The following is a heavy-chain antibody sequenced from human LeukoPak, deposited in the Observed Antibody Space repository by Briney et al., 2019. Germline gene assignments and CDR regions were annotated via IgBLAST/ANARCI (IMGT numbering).Heavy chain of an antibody. J-gene: IGHJ6*03. V-gene: IGHV1-2*02. CDR2: INPDSGDI. CDR1: GYILTDYR. CDR3: ARAFTIRDMDV. Sequence: ASVKVSCKASGYILTDYRIHWVRQAPGQGLEWMGWINPDSGDIHSAQKFQGRVTMTRDTSTSTAYMELSRLGYDDTAVYYCARAFTIRDMDVWGKGSLVTVSS. D-gene: IGHD3-3*01.